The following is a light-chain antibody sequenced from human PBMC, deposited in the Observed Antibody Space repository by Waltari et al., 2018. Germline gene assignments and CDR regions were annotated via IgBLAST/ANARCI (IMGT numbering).Light chain of an antibody. J-gene: IGLJ2*01. V-gene: IGLV2-14*03. CDR1: TGDVGAFNY. CDR2: DVA. CDR3: CSLTSSRTVI. Sequence: QSALTQPASVSASPGQSITISCTGTTGDVGAFNYVSWYQQPPGKAPKLLIYDVANRPSGVSDRFSGSKSGNTASLIISGLQAEDEADYYCCSLTSSRTVIFGGGTKLTVL.